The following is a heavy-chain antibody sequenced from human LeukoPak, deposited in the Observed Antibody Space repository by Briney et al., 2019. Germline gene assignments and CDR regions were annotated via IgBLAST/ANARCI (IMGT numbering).Heavy chain of an antibody. CDR1: GGSISSSSYY. D-gene: IGHD3-3*01. V-gene: IGHV4-39*01. J-gene: IGHJ2*01. CDR2: IYYTGST. Sequence: SETLSLTCTVSGGSISSSSYYWGWIRQPPGKGLEWIGSIYYTGSTYYNPSLQSRFTISIDASKNQFSLKLSSVTAADTAVYYCARHQSEYWYFDLWGRGTLSLSPQ. CDR3: ARHQSEYWYFDL.